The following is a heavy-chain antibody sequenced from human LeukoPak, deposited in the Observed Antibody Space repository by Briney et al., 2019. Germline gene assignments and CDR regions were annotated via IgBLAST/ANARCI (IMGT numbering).Heavy chain of an antibody. CDR3: ARTSGSYFDY. CDR1: CGSISVYY. D-gene: IGHD1-26*01. J-gene: IGHJ4*02. CDR2: FHISDTA. Sequence: SETLSLTCTVSCGSISVYYWSWIRQPAGKGLEWIGRFHISDTAKYNPSLKSRVTMSLDTSKNQFSLRLTSVTAADTAVYYCARTSGSYFDYWGQGTLLTVSS. V-gene: IGHV4-4*07.